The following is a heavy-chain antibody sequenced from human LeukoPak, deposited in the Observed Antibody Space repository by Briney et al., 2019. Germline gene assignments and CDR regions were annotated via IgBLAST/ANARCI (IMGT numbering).Heavy chain of an antibody. D-gene: IGHD6-13*01. CDR2: ISGSGGST. CDR1: GFTFSSYA. Sequence: GGSLRLSCAASGFTFSSYAMSWVRRAPGKGLEWVSAISGSGGSTYYADSVKGRFTISRDNSKNTLYLQMNSLRAEDTAVYYCAKDRAGSSSWPDAFDIWGQGTMVTVSS. CDR3: AKDRAGSSSWPDAFDI. J-gene: IGHJ3*02. V-gene: IGHV3-23*01.